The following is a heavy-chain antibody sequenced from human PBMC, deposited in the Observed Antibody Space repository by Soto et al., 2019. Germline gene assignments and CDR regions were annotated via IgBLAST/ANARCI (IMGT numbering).Heavy chain of an antibody. Sequence: QVQLQESGPGLVKPSGTLSLTCAVSGDSISSSNWWSWVRQAPGKGLEWIGEIYHSGATTYNPSLKRRATRSVDPSKNHFALKLTSVTAADTAVYFCARDLGTGTDFWGRGTLVTVAS. V-gene: IGHV4-4*02. CDR2: IYHSGAT. J-gene: IGHJ4*02. CDR1: GDSISSSNW. D-gene: IGHD1-1*01. CDR3: ARDLGTGTDF.